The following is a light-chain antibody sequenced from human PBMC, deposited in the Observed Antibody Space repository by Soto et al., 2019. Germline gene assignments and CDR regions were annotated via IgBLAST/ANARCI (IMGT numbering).Light chain of an antibody. CDR2: DAS. CDR1: QSVKSSY. V-gene: IGKV3D-20*01. J-gene: IGKJ1*01. Sequence: IVLTEYPATPPLFVGERPTSSCRASQSVKSSYLAWYQQKPGLAPRLLIYDASSRATGIPDRFSGSGSGTDFTLTISRLEPEDFAVYYCQQYGSSWTFGQGTKVDI. CDR3: QQYGSSWT.